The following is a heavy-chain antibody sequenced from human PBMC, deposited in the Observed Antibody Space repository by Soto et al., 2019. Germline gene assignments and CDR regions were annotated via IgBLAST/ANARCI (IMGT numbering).Heavy chain of an antibody. CDR1: GGSFSGYY. CDR3: ARSTKWIQLWYNWFDP. CDR2: IKHSGST. D-gene: IGHD5-18*01. Sequence: SETLSLTCAVYGGSFSGYYWSWIRQPPGKGLEWIGEIKHSGSTNYNPSLKSRVTISVDTSKNQFSLKLSSVTAADTAVYYCARSTKWIQLWYNWFDPWGQGTLVTV. V-gene: IGHV4-34*01. J-gene: IGHJ5*02.